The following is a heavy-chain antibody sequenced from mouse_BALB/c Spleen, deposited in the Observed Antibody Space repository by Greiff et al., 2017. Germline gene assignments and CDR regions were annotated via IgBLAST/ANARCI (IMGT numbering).Heavy chain of an antibody. V-gene: IGHV2-2*02. Sequence: QVQLEESGPGLVQPLPSLALTCTGSGFSLTSYGVPWVRQSPGKGLEWLGVIWSGGSTDYNAAFISRLSISKDNSKSQVFFKMNSLQANDTAIYYCARKGGGLRHAMDYWGQGTSVTVSS. CDR3: ARKGGGLRHAMDY. CDR1: GFSLTSYG. J-gene: IGHJ4*01. CDR2: IWSGGST. D-gene: IGHD2-4*01.